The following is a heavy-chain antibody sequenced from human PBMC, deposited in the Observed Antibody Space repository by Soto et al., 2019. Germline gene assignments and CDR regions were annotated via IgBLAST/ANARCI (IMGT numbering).Heavy chain of an antibody. D-gene: IGHD3-9*01. CDR3: ARLEGLATISYYFDY. J-gene: IGHJ4*02. V-gene: IGHV4-39*01. CDR1: VDSINSDNYY. CDR2: IYYRGNT. Sequence: QLQLQESGPGLVKPSETLSLTCSVSVDSINSDNYYWGWIRQPPGKGLEWIGSIYYRGNTYYNPSLKTRVTISLDKSKSQFSLKLNSVTAADSAVYFCARLEGLATISYYFDYWGQGTLVTVSS.